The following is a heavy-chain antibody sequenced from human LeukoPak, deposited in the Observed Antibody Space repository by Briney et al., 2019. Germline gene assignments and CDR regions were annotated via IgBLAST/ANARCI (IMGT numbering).Heavy chain of an antibody. D-gene: IGHD3-3*01. CDR3: ARRFSESLGYYYYHMDV. Sequence: ASVKVSCKASGYTFTSYGISWVRQAPGQGLEWMGWISAYNGNTNYAQKLQGRVSMTTDTSTSTAYMELRSLRSDDTAVYFCARRFSESLGYYYYHMDVWGKGTTVTVFS. V-gene: IGHV1-18*01. J-gene: IGHJ6*03. CDR1: GYTFTSYG. CDR2: ISAYNGNT.